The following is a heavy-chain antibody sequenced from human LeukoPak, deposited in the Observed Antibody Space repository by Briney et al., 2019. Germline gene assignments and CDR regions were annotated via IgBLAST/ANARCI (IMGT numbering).Heavy chain of an antibody. CDR2: IYYSGST. Sequence: SETLSLTCTVSGGSISSGSYYWSWIRQPPGKGLEWIGTIYYSGSTYYNPSLKSRVTISVDTSKNQFPLKLSSVTAADTAVYYCARYYYDSSGYYYFDYWGQGTLVTVSS. J-gene: IGHJ4*02. CDR1: GGSISSGSYY. CDR3: ARYYYDSSGYYYFDY. V-gene: IGHV4-39*06. D-gene: IGHD3-22*01.